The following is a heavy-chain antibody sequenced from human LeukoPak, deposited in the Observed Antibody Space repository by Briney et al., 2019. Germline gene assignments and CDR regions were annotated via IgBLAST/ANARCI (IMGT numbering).Heavy chain of an antibody. D-gene: IGHD6-19*01. J-gene: IGHJ4*02. CDR2: FDPEDGET. CDR1: GYTITDLS. V-gene: IGHV1-24*01. CDR3: ATYIAVAGTGYFDY. Sequence: ASLKVSCKVSGYTITDLSMHWVRQAPGKGLEGMGGFDPEDGETIYAQKFQGRVTMTEDTSTDTAYMELSSLRSEDTAVYYCATYIAVAGTGYFDYWGQGTLVTVSS.